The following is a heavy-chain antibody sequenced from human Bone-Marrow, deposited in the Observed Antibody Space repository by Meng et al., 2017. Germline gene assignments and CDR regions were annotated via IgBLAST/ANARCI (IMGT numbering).Heavy chain of an antibody. CDR2: INPNSGGT. D-gene: IGHD1-1*01. CDR3: ASVPTRHDPYYFDY. Sequence: VKSGAEVRKPGAPLKDSCKASGYTSPGNYMNWVRQAPGQGLECMGWINPNSGGTNYAQKFQGRVTMTRDTSITTAYMELSRLRSDDTAVYYCASVPTRHDPYYFDYWGQGTLVTVSS. CDR1: GYTSPGNY. V-gene: IGHV1-2*02. J-gene: IGHJ4*02.